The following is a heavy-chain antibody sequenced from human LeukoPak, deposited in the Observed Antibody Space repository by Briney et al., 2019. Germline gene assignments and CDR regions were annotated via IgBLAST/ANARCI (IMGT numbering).Heavy chain of an antibody. D-gene: IGHD3-3*01. Sequence: SVKVSCKASGGTFSSYAISWVRQAPGQGLEWMGRIIPILGIANYAQKFQGRVTITADKSTSTAYMELSSLRSEDTAVYYCARAPRGITIFGVDWGQGTLVTVSS. CDR3: ARAPRGITIFGVD. V-gene: IGHV1-69*04. CDR1: GGTFSSYA. CDR2: IIPILGIA. J-gene: IGHJ4*02.